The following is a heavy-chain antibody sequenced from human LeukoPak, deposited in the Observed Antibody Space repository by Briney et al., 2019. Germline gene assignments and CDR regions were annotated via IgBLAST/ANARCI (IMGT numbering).Heavy chain of an antibody. J-gene: IGHJ4*02. V-gene: IGHV4-39*07. CDR2: IYHSGST. Sequence: ASQTLSLTCTVSGGSISSGSYYWGWIRQPPGKGLEWIGSIYHSGSTYYNPSLKSRVTISVDTSKNQFSLKLSSVTAADTAVYYCASRINCSSTSCYVGGFDYWGQGTLVTVSS. CDR3: ASRINCSSTSCYVGGFDY. D-gene: IGHD2-2*01. CDR1: GGSISSGSYY.